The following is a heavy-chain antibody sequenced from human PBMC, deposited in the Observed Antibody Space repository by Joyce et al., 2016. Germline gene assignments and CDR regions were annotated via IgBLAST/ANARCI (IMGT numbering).Heavy chain of an antibody. Sequence: EVQLVQSGAAANKLGESLNISCTAYGYSFTTYCIGWVRQLPGTGLEWMGIIHTGAPEVRNNPSFQGKFTISADKSAGTAYLHWRGQKASETGIYNRARPLIEDESRGAVRSWGQGTMVTVSS. D-gene: IGHD3-10*02. CDR1: GYSFTTYC. CDR2: IHTGAPEV. J-gene: IGHJ3*01. V-gene: IGHV5-51*01. CDR3: ARPLIEDESRGAVRS.